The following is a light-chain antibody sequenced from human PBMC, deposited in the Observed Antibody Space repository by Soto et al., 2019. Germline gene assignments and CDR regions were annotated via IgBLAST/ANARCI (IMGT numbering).Light chain of an antibody. V-gene: IGKV3-20*01. J-gene: IGKJ5*01. CDR2: GAS. CDR1: QSVTSTS. Sequence: EIVLTQSPGTLSLSPGERASLSCRASQSVTSTSLAWYQQKPGQSPRLLMYGASSRVTGTPDRISGGWSGTDFTLTISRLEPDDFAVYYCQHYVTFSITFGQGTRLEIK. CDR3: QHYVTFSIT.